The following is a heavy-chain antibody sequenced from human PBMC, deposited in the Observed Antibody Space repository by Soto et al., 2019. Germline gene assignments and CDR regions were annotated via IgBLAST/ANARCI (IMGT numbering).Heavy chain of an antibody. CDR2: ISGSGGST. J-gene: IGHJ4*02. Sequence: EVQLLESGGGLVQPGGSLRLSCAASGFTFSSYAMSWVRQAPGKGLEWVSAISGSGGSTYYADSVKGRFTISRDNSKNTLYLQMNRLRAEDTAVYYCAKAPRVVIIRGGGLDYWGQGTLVTVSS. D-gene: IGHD3-10*01. CDR3: AKAPRVVIIRGGGLDY. V-gene: IGHV3-23*01. CDR1: GFTFSSYA.